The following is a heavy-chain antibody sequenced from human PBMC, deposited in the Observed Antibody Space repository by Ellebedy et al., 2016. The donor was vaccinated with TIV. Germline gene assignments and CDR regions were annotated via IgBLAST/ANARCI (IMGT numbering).Heavy chain of an antibody. Sequence: MPSETLSLTCTVSGGSISGNNWSWIRQTPGSGLEWIGHIFYSGSTKYNPSLKSRVTISVDRSKNQFSLKLNSVTAADTAMYYCARGRVRGFGELLSWFDPWGQGTLVTVSS. CDR2: IFYSGST. CDR1: GGSISGNN. V-gene: IGHV4-59*01. D-gene: IGHD3-10*01. CDR3: ARGRVRGFGELLSWFDP. J-gene: IGHJ5*02.